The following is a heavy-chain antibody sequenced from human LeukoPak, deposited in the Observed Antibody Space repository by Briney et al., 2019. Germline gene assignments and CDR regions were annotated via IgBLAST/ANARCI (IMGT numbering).Heavy chain of an antibody. Sequence: GGSLRLSCAASGFTFSSYAMNWVRQAPGQGRERVSVITGRGEGTYNADSVKGRFTISRDNAKNTLYLQMNSLRAEDTAVYYCAKVKYSNTWPFDSWGQGTLVTVSS. CDR1: GFTFSSYA. V-gene: IGHV3-23*01. CDR2: ITGRGEGT. J-gene: IGHJ4*02. CDR3: AKVKYSNTWPFDS. D-gene: IGHD6-13*01.